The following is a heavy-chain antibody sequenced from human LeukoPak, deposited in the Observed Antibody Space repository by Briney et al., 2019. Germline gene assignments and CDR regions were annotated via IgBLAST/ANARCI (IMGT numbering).Heavy chain of an antibody. Sequence: GGSLRLSCAASGFTFSDHYMDWVRQAPGKGLEWVGRSRNKANTYTTDYAASVEGRFAISRDDSRTSLYLQMNSLKSEDTAVYYCVRAGSGWYDWGQGTLVTVSS. CDR2: SRNKANTYTT. CDR3: VRAGSGWYD. J-gene: IGHJ4*02. D-gene: IGHD6-19*01. V-gene: IGHV3-72*01. CDR1: GFTFSDHY.